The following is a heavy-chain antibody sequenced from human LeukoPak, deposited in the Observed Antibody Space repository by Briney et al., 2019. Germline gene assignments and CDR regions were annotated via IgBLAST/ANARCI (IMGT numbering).Heavy chain of an antibody. CDR2: ISSSSTYK. CDR1: GFTFSDYY. CDR3: AKDQLGATAGTLFDY. Sequence: GGSLRLSCAASGFTFSDYYMTWIRQAPGKGLEWVSYISSSSTYKNYPDSVKGQFTISRDNSKNTLYLQMNSLRAEDTALYYCAKDQLGATAGTLFDYWGQGTLVTVSS. V-gene: IGHV3-11*05. D-gene: IGHD6-13*01. J-gene: IGHJ4*02.